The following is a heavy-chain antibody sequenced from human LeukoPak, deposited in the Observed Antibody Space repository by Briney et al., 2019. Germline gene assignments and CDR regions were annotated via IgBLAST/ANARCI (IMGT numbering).Heavy chain of an antibody. J-gene: IGHJ4*02. V-gene: IGHV3-30-3*01. D-gene: IGHD6-13*01. CDR2: ISYDGSNK. CDR1: GFTFSSYA. Sequence: GGSLRLSCAASGFTFSSYAMHWVRQAPGKGLEWVAVISYDGSNKYYADSVKGRFTISRDNSKNTLYLQMNSLRAEDTAVYYCASHSSRPDYWGQGTLVIVSS. CDR3: ASHSSRPDY.